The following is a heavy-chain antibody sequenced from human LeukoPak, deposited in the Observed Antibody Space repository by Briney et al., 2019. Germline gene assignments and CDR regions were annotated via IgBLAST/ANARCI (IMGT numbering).Heavy chain of an antibody. Sequence: PSETLSLTCAVYGGSFSGYYWSWIRQPPGKGLEWIGEINHSGSTNYNPSLKSRVTISVDTSKNQFSLKLSSVTAADTAVYYCARGRIAVAKPIFDYWGQGTLVTVSS. CDR1: GGSFSGYY. CDR3: ARGRIAVAKPIFDY. J-gene: IGHJ4*02. V-gene: IGHV4-34*01. CDR2: INHSGST. D-gene: IGHD6-19*01.